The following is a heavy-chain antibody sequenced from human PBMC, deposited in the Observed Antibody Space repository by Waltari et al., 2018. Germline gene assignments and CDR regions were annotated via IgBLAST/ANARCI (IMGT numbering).Heavy chain of an antibody. D-gene: IGHD3-10*01. Sequence: EGQLVESGGDLVQPGGSLRLSCAASALTFSTYCMPWVRQAPGKGPVWVARINPDGRTTTYADSVRGRFSISRDNAKNTLYLQMNSLTVEDTAVYFCARSMNYGPDYWGRGTLVTVSS. CDR3: ARSMNYGPDY. J-gene: IGHJ4*02. V-gene: IGHV3-74*01. CDR1: ALTFSTYC. CDR2: INPDGRTT.